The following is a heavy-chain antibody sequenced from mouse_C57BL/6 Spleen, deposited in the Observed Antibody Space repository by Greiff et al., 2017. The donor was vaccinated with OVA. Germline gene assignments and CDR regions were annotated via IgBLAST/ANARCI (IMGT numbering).Heavy chain of an antibody. CDR3: ARSTFTTVVAGAMDY. V-gene: IGHV1-81*01. CDR2: IYPRSGNT. D-gene: IGHD1-1*01. Sequence: QVHVKQSGAELARPGASVKLSCKASGYTFTSYGISWVKQRTGQGLEWIGEIYPRSGNTYYNEKFKGKATLTADKSSSTAYMELRSLTSEDSAVYFCARSTFTTVVAGAMDYWGQGTSVTVSS. J-gene: IGHJ4*01. CDR1: GYTFTSYG.